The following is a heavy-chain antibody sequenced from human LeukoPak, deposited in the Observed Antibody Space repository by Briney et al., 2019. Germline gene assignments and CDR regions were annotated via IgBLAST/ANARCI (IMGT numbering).Heavy chain of an antibody. Sequence: ASVKVSRKASGYTFTSYGISWVRQAPGQGLEWMGWISAYNGNTNYAQKLQGRVTMTTDTSTSTAYMELRSLRSDDTAVYYCAREGGSSSWYEGCYYFDYWGQGTLVTVSS. D-gene: IGHD6-13*01. CDR1: GYTFTSYG. CDR3: AREGGSSSWYEGCYYFDY. J-gene: IGHJ4*02. CDR2: ISAYNGNT. V-gene: IGHV1-18*01.